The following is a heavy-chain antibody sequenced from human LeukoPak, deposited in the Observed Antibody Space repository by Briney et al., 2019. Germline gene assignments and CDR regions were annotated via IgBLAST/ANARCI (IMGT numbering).Heavy chain of an antibody. J-gene: IGHJ3*02. D-gene: IGHD3-22*01. CDR1: GFTFSSYS. CDR2: ISSSSSTI. Sequence: GGSLRLSCAASGFTFSSYSMNWVRQAPGKGLEWVSYISSSSSTIYYADSVKGRFTISRDNAKNSLYLQMNSLRAEDAAVYYCARDLLDSSGYRNSPGAFDIWGQGTMVTVSS. V-gene: IGHV3-48*01. CDR3: ARDLLDSSGYRNSPGAFDI.